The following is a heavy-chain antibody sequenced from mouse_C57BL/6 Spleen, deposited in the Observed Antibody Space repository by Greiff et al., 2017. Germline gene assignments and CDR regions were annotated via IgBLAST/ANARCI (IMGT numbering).Heavy chain of an antibody. D-gene: IGHD2-1*01. V-gene: IGHV2-5*01. CDR2: IWRGGST. CDR3: AKNYYGNLYYCDY. Sequence: QVQLQQSGPGLVQPSQSLSITCTVSGFSLTSYGVHWVRQSPGKGLEWLGVIWRGGSTDYNAAFMSRLSITKDNSKSQVFFKMNSLQADDTAIYYCAKNYYGNLYYCDYWGQGTTLTVSS. CDR1: GFSLTSYG. J-gene: IGHJ2*01.